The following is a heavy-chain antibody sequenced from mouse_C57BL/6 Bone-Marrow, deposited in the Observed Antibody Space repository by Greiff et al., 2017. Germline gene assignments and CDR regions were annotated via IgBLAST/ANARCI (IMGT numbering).Heavy chain of an antibody. CDR3: TRVYYGSSYVTWFAY. CDR2: ISSGGDYI. Sequence: EVQLVESGEGLVKPGGSLKLSCAASGFTFSSYAMSWVRQTPEKRLEWVAYISSGGDYIYYADTVKGRFTISRDNARNTLYLQMSSLKSEDTAMYYCTRVYYGSSYVTWFAYWGQGTLVTVSA. J-gene: IGHJ3*01. CDR1: GFTFSSYA. V-gene: IGHV5-9-1*02. D-gene: IGHD1-1*01.